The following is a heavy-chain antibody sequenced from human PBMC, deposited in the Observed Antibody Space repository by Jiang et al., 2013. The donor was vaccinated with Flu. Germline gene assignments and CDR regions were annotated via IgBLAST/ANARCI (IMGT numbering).Heavy chain of an antibody. CDR2: ISSSGSTI. J-gene: IGHJ4*02. Sequence: GSLRLSCAASGFTFSSYEMNWVRQAPGKGLEWVSYISSSGSTIYYADSVKGRFTISRDNAKNSLYLQMNSLRAEDTAVYYCARAQLERGGVFDYWGQGTLVTVSS. V-gene: IGHV3-48*03. D-gene: IGHD1-1*01. CDR3: ARAQLERGGVFDY. CDR1: GFTFSSYE.